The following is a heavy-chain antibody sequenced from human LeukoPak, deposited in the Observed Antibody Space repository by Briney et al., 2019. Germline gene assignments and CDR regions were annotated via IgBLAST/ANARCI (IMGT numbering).Heavy chain of an antibody. CDR2: IYSGGST. D-gene: IGHD6-19*01. Sequence: GGSLRLSCAASGFTFSTYWMHRVRQAPGKGLEWVSVIYSGGSTYYADSVKGRFTISRDNSKNTLYPQMNSLRAEDTAVYYCARVLAVALDYWGQGTLVTVSS. V-gene: IGHV3-53*01. CDR3: ARVLAVALDY. J-gene: IGHJ4*02. CDR1: GFTFSTYW.